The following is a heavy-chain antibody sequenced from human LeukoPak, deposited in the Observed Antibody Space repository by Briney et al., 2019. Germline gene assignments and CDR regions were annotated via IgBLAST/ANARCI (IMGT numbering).Heavy chain of an antibody. CDR3: AKDIGRGESVAAAGTSD. V-gene: IGHV3-21*04. Sequence: PGGSLRLSCAASGFTFSIYTMNWVRQAPGKGLEGVSYISSASTSTFYADSVKGRFTISRDNAKNSLYLQMNSLRTEDTALYYCAKDIGRGESVAAAGTSDWGQGTLVTVSS. CDR1: GFTFSIYT. CDR2: ISSASTST. J-gene: IGHJ4*02. D-gene: IGHD6-13*01.